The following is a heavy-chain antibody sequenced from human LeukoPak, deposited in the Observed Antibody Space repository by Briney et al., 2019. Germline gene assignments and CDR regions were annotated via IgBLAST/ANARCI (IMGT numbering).Heavy chain of an antibody. CDR1: GFTFSSYG. CDR3: AKERAFLEWLLPTYYYYYGMDV. J-gene: IGHJ6*02. Sequence: GGSLRLSCAASGFTFSSYGMHWVRQAPGKGLEWVAVISYDGSNKYYADSVKGRFTISRDNSKNTLYLQMNSLRAEDTAVYYCAKERAFLEWLLPTYYYYYGMDVWGQGTTVTVSS. CDR2: ISYDGSNK. V-gene: IGHV3-30*18. D-gene: IGHD3-3*01.